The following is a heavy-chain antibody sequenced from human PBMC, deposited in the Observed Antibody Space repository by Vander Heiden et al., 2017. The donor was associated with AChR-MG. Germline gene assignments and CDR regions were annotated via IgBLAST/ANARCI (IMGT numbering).Heavy chain of an antibody. CDR1: GYTVTGYY. J-gene: IGHJ4*02. CDR3: ARISLHCSGGSCYSFFDY. CDR2: INPTSGGT. Sequence: QVQLVQSGAEVKKPGASVKVSCKDSGYTVTGYYLHWVRQAPGKWLGWMGWINPTSGGTNYAQKFQGRVTMTRDTSISTAYMELSRLGSDDTAVYYCARISLHCSGGSCYSFFDYWGQGTLVTVSS. D-gene: IGHD2-15*01. V-gene: IGHV1-2*02.